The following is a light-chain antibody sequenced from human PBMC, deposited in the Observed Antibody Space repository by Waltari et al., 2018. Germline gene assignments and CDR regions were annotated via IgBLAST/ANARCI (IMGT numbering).Light chain of an antibody. CDR3: LQDYIYPWT. Sequence: AIQMTQSPSSLSASAGDRVTITCRASQGMRNELGWYQQKPGKAHKLLIYAASSLQSGVPSRFSGSGSGTDFTLTISSLQPDDFATYYCLQDYIYPWTFGQGTKVEV. CDR1: QGMRNE. J-gene: IGKJ1*01. CDR2: AAS. V-gene: IGKV1-6*01.